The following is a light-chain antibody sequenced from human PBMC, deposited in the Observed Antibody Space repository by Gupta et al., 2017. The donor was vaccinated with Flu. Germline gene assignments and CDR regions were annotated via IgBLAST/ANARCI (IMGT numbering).Light chain of an antibody. CDR1: NIGSKN. CDR3: QVWDSSTAYV. CDR2: RVS. J-gene: IGLJ1*01. V-gene: IGLV3-9*01. Sequence: SYELTQPLSVSVALGQTARITCGGNNIGSKNVHWYQQKPGQAPVLVIYRVSNRPSGIPERFSGSNSGNTATLTISRAQAGDEADYYCQVWDSSTAYVFGTGTKVTVL.